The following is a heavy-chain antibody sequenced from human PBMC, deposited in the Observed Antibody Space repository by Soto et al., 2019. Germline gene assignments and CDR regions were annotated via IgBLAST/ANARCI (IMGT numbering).Heavy chain of an antibody. V-gene: IGHV1-2*04. Sequence: QVQLVQSGAEVKKPGASVKVSCKASGYTFTGYYMHWVRQAPGQGLEWMGWINPISGDTNYAQKFQGWVTLTRDTSISTAYMELSRLRYDDTAVYYCARDRDGSSWSYYYCGMDVWGQGTTVTVSS. J-gene: IGHJ6*02. CDR2: INPISGDT. D-gene: IGHD6-13*01. CDR3: ARDRDGSSWSYYYCGMDV. CDR1: GYTFTGYY.